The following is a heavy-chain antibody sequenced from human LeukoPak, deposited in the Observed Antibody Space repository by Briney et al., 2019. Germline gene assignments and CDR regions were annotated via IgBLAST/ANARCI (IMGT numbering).Heavy chain of an antibody. Sequence: SETLSLTCTVSGGSISSYYWSWIRQPPGEGLEWIGYIYYSGSTNYNPPLKSRVTISVDTSKNQFSLKLSSVTAADTAVYYCARSGRALNWFDPWGQGTLVTVSS. D-gene: IGHD7-27*01. V-gene: IGHV4-59*12. J-gene: IGHJ5*02. CDR1: GGSISSYY. CDR2: IYYSGST. CDR3: ARSGRALNWFDP.